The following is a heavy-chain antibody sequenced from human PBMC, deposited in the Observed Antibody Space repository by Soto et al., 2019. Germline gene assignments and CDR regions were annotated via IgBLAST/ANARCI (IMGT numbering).Heavy chain of an antibody. CDR1: GYTFTSYA. CDR2: SNAGNGNT. CDR3: ARGGSGWYGAFDL. V-gene: IGHV1-3*02. D-gene: IGHD6-19*01. J-gene: IGHJ3*01. Sequence: ASVKVSCKASGYTFTSYAMHWVRQAPGQRLEWMGWSNAGNGNTKYSQEFQGRVTITRDTSASSAYMELSSLRSEDMAVYSCARGGSGWYGAFDLWGQGTMVTVSS.